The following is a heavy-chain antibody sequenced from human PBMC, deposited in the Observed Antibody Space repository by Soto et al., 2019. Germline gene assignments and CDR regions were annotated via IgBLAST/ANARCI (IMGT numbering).Heavy chain of an antibody. CDR3: ARGGVV. Sequence: PGGTLRLSCVASGCNFSNFDMNWVRQAPGRGLEWISLISERGITTTYADSVRSRFTVSRDNAEISLYRQMERLTVGDTGVYYCARGGVVWGRGVLVTVSS. J-gene: IGHJ4*02. V-gene: IGHV3-48*03. CDR1: GCNFSNFD. CDR2: ISERGITT. D-gene: IGHD2-8*01.